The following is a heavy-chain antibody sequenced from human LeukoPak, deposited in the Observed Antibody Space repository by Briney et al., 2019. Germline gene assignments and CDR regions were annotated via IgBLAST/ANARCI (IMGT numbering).Heavy chain of an antibody. V-gene: IGHV1-46*01. J-gene: IGHJ4*02. CDR3: AREGQIIIIRGVPPDH. D-gene: IGHD3-10*01. CDR1: GYTFTSYH. CDR2: INPSGGGT. Sequence: ASVKVSCKASGYTFTSYHMHWVRHARGQGLERMGIINPSGGGTTYAQKFQGRVTMTRDTSTSTVYMELSSLRSEDTAVYYCAREGQIIIIRGVPPDHWGQGTLVTVSS.